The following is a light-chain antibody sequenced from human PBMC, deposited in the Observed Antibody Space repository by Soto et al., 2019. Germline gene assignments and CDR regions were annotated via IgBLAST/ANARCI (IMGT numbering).Light chain of an antibody. V-gene: IGKV3-20*01. CDR3: QQYGNSRFT. CDR1: QSVSSSS. CDR2: GTS. J-gene: IGKJ2*01. Sequence: VLTQSPGTLSLSAGDRATLSCRASQSVSSSSIAWYQQKPGQAPRLLIFGTSARATGIPDRFRGSGSGTEFTLTITRLEPEDFAVYYCQQYGNSRFTFGRGTKLEIK.